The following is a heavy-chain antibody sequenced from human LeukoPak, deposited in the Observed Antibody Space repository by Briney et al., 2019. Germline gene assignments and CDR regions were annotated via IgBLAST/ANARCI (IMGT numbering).Heavy chain of an antibody. J-gene: IGHJ4*02. CDR3: VRKRYSSGWSTKYYFDY. D-gene: IGHD6-19*01. CDR2: ISGSGGST. V-gene: IGHV3-23*01. CDR1: GFTFSSYA. Sequence: GSLRLSCAASGFTFSSYAMSWVRQAPGKGLEWVSAISGSGGSTYYADSVKGRFTISRDNSKNTLYLQMNSLRAEDTAVYYCVRKRYSSGWSTKYYFDYWGQGTLVTVSS.